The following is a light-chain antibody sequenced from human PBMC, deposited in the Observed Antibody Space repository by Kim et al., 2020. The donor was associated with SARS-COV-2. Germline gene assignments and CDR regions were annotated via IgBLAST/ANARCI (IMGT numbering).Light chain of an antibody. V-gene: IGKV1-17*01. CDR1: QGSRSD. CDR2: GAA. J-gene: IGKJ1*01. Sequence: GDRGTIPSRASQGSRSDLGWYQQKQGRAATRLIYGAATLESGVTSRFSGSGSGTAFTLTISSLQPEDFATYYCLQHHAYPRTFGQGTKVDIK. CDR3: LQHHAYPRT.